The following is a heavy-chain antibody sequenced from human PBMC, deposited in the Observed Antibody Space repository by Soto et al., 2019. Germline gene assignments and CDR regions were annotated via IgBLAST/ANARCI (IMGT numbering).Heavy chain of an antibody. J-gene: IGHJ4*02. CDR3: ARGLGAAQDY. CDR1: GCSIISYY. V-gene: IGHV4-59*01. D-gene: IGHD2-15*01. Sequence: SETLSLTCTVSGCSIISYYWSWIRQPPGKGLEWIGYIYYSGSTNYNPSLKSRVTISVDTSKNQFSLKLSSVTAADTAVYYCARGLGAAQDYWGQGTLVTVSS. CDR2: IYYSGST.